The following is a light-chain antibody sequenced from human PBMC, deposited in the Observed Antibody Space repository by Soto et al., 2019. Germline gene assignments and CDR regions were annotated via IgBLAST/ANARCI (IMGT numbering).Light chain of an antibody. CDR2: GAS. Sequence: EVVLTQSPDTLSLSPGERATLSCRASQSVSSSYLAWYQQKLGQAPRLLIYGASTRVTGIPDRFSCSGSGTDFTLTVSRLEPEDFAVFYCQQYGTSPPTFGQGTKLEIK. V-gene: IGKV3-20*01. CDR1: QSVSSSY. J-gene: IGKJ2*01. CDR3: QQYGTSPPT.